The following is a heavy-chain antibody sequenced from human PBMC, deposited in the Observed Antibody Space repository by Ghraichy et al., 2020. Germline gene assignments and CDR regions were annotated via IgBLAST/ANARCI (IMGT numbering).Heavy chain of an antibody. D-gene: IGHD1-26*01. CDR2: ISSSSSTI. CDR3: ARGLYGWELSRFDY. J-gene: IGHJ4*02. CDR1: GFTFSSYS. Sequence: GGSLRLSCAASGFTFSSYSMNWVRQAPGKGLEWVSYISSSSSTIYYADSVKGRFTISRDNAKNSLYLQMNSLRDEDTAVYYCARGLYGWELSRFDYWGQGTLVTVTS. V-gene: IGHV3-48*02.